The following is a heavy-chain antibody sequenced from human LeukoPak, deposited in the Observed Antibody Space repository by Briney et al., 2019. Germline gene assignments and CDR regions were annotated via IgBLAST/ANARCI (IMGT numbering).Heavy chain of an antibody. J-gene: IGHJ4*02. D-gene: IGHD5-12*01. CDR3: ARGVATIGFDY. Sequence: GGSLRLSCAASGFTFSSYAMSWVRQAPGKGVEWVANIKQEGSEKYYVDSVKGRSTISRDNAKNSVFLQMNSLRAEDTAVYYCARGVATIGFDYWGQGTLVTVSP. CDR1: GFTFSSYA. V-gene: IGHV3-7*01. CDR2: IKQEGSEK.